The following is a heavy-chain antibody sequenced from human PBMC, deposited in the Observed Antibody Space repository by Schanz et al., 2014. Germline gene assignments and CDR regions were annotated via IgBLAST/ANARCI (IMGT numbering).Heavy chain of an antibody. CDR2: ISGSGEKT. Sequence: VQLVQSGAEVKKPGSSVKVSCKASGGTFSSYAMSWVRQAPGKGLEWVSAISGSGEKTYYTDSVKGRFTISRDSTENTLYLQMNSLRAEDTAVYYCAKEGGYDHGDYDDYWGQGTLVTVSS. D-gene: IGHD4-17*01. V-gene: IGHV3-23*04. CDR1: GGTFSSYA. CDR3: AKEGGYDHGDYDDY. J-gene: IGHJ4*02.